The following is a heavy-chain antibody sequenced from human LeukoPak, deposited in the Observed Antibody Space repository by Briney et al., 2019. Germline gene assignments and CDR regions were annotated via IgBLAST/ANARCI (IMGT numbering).Heavy chain of an antibody. V-gene: IGHV1-2*02. D-gene: IGHD6-13*01. J-gene: IGHJ3*02. CDR3: ARGGYSSSWSEADAFDI. CDR1: GYTFTSYG. CDR2: INPNSGGT. Sequence: ASVKVSCKASGYTFTSYGISWVRQAPGQGLEWMGWINPNSGGTNYAQKFQGRVTMTRDTSISTAYMELSRLRSDDTAVYYCARGGYSSSWSEADAFDIWGQGTMVTVSS.